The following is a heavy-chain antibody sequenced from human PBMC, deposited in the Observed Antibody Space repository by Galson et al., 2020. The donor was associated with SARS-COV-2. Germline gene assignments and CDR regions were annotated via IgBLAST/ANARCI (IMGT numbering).Heavy chain of an antibody. CDR1: GLSLSNAAMG. V-gene: IGHV2-26*01. Sequence: SGPTLVKPTETLTLTCTVSGLSLSNAAMGVSWIRQPPGKALEWLAHIFSNDEDSYSTSLKSRLTIFKDASRSQVVLKMTNMDPVDTGTYYCARIRQRQPYWYFDLWGRGTVVTVSS. CDR3: ARIRQRQPYWYFDL. J-gene: IGHJ2*01. CDR2: IFSNDED.